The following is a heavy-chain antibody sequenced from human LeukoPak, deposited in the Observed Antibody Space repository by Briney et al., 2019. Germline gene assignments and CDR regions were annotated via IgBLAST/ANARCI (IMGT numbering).Heavy chain of an antibody. V-gene: IGHV4-61*01. CDR2: IYYSGST. J-gene: IGHJ4*02. Sequence: SETLSLTCTVSGGSVSSGSYYWSWIRQPPGKGLEWIGYIYYSGSTSYNPSLKSRVTISVDKSKNQFSLKLSSVTAADTAVYYCARESFSGYDTGHFDYWGQGTLVTVSS. D-gene: IGHD5-12*01. CDR1: GGSVSSGSYY. CDR3: ARESFSGYDTGHFDY.